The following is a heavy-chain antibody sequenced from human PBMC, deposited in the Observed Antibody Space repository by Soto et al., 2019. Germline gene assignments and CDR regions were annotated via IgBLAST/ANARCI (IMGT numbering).Heavy chain of an antibody. J-gene: IGHJ3*01. V-gene: IGHV3-48*01. CDR2: IGLGSSTK. Sequence: GGSLRLSCAASGFTFRNYGMNWVRQAPGKGLEWVSYIGLGSSTKYYADSVEGRFTISRDNAKNSLYLQMNSLRAEDTAVYYCARDKLYYNDISGRPLNVFDVWGKGTMVTVSS. CDR1: GFTFRNYG. CDR3: ARDKLYYNDISGRPLNVFDV. D-gene: IGHD3-22*01.